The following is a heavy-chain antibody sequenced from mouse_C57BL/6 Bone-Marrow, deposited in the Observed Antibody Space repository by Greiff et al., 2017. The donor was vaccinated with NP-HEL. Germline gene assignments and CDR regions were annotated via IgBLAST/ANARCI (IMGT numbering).Heavy chain of an antibody. CDR3: ARRRHWYFDV. J-gene: IGHJ1*03. V-gene: IGHV1-69*01. CDR2: IDPSDSYT. Sequence: QVQLQQPGAELVMPGASVKLSCKASGYTFTSYWMHWVKQRPGQGLEWIGEIDPSDSYTNYNQKFKGKSTLTVDKSSSTAYMQLSSLTSEYSAVYYCARRRHWYFDVWGTGTTVTVSS. CDR1: GYTFTSYW. D-gene: IGHD3-2*01.